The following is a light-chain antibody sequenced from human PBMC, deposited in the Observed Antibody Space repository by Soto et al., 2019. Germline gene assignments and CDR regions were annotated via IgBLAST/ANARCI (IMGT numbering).Light chain of an antibody. Sequence: EIVMTQSPATLSVSPGGRATLSCRANQSVISYLAWDQQRPGQPPRLLIYGASTRATGIPARFSGSGSGTEFSRTISSLQSEDFAIYYCRQYNTSPPRYTFGQGTKLEIK. J-gene: IGKJ2*01. CDR3: RQYNTSPPRYT. CDR2: GAS. V-gene: IGKV3-15*01. CDR1: QSVISY.